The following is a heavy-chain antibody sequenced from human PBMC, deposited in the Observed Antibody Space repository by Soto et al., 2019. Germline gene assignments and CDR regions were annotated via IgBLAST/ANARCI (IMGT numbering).Heavy chain of an antibody. J-gene: IGHJ3*02. Sequence: GGSLRLSCAASGFTFSSYSMNWVRQAPGKGLEWVSYISSSSSTIYYADSVKGRFTISRDNAKNSLYQQMNSLRAEDTAGYYCARDTLTFGESDFWSSYYDAFDIWGQGTMVTVSS. V-gene: IGHV3-48*04. D-gene: IGHD3-3*01. CDR1: GFTFSSYS. CDR3: ARDTLTFGESDFWSSYYDAFDI. CDR2: ISSSSSTI.